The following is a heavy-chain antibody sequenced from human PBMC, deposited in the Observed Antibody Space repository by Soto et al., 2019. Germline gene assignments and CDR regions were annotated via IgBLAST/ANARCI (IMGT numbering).Heavy chain of an antibody. D-gene: IGHD3-10*01. V-gene: IGHV3-48*02. CDR2: STISSHTI. CDR1: GITISSYG. J-gene: IGHJ6*02. CDR3: ARHALQESHDV. Sequence: AGALRLTCAASGITISSYGMDWVCHAPRPGPEWDSYSTISSHTIYYADSVRGRFTLSGDKSKNSLFLQMNYLRDEDTAVYYCARHALQESHDVWGQGTTVTVSS.